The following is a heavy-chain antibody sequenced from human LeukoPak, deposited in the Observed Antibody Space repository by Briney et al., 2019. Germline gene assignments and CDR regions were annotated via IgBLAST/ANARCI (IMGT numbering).Heavy chain of an antibody. CDR1: GGPFSSGGQY. CDR2: IHPSGRL. CDR3: SRGLDSRKLGY. Sequence: SETPSPPCTVSGGPFSSGGQYWNWIRHGPGEGLEWIGSIHPSGRLYNNPSLESRVTISIDTSKNQFSLNLNSVTAADTAVYFCSRGLDSRKLGYWGQGTLVTVSS. J-gene: IGHJ4*02. D-gene: IGHD3-22*01. V-gene: IGHV4-31*03.